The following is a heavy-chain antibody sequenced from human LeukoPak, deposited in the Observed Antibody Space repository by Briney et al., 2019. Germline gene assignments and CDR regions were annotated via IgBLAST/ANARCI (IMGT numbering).Heavy chain of an antibody. CDR1: GYTFTDYY. CDR2: INPNSGGT. J-gene: IGHJ4*02. Sequence: ASVKVSCKASGYTFTDYYMHWVRQAPGQGLEWMGWINPNSGGTNYAQKFRGRVTMTRDTSISTAYMELSSLRSEDTALYYCARDDYYDSSGYYYDLWGQGTLVTVSS. CDR3: ARDDYYDSSGYYYDL. V-gene: IGHV1-2*02. D-gene: IGHD3-22*01.